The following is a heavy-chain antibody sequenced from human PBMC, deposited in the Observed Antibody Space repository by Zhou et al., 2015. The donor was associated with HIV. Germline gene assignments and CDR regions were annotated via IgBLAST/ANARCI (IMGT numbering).Heavy chain of an antibody. CDR1: GGTFSGSD. Sequence: LVQSGTEVRKPGSSVKVSCKASGGTFSGSDLSWVRQAPGQGLEWMGGITPMFDIKNYAQRFRARLNISVDQSTSTAYMELSSLTSEDAAIYFCARSSVNHDYAFDIWGQGTKVIVSS. V-gene: IGHV1-69*17. D-gene: IGHD3-22*01. J-gene: IGHJ3*02. CDR2: ITPMFDIK. CDR3: ARSSVNHDYAFDI.